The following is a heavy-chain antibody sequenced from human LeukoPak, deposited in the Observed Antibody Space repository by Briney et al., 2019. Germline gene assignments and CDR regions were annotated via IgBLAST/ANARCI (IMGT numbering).Heavy chain of an antibody. V-gene: IGHV3-23*01. CDR1: GFTFSTYD. CDR2: ISSSGGRT. J-gene: IGHJ4*02. Sequence: GGSLRLSCAASGFTFSTYDMSWVRQAPGKGLEWVSGISSSGGRTYYVDSVKGRFTISGDNAKNTLYLQMTSLRAEDTAIYYCARDQTRGHSDYWGQGTLVTVSS. CDR3: ARDQTRGHSDY. D-gene: IGHD1-26*01.